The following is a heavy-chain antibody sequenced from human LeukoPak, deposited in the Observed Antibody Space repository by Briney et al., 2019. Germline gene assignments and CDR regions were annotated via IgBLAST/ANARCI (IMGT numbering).Heavy chain of an antibody. CDR1: GRSITSYY. D-gene: IGHD3-10*01. CDR3: ARGRVRGVIIRGLVDY. V-gene: IGHV4-59*01. CDR2: IYYSGST. J-gene: IGHJ4*02. Sequence: KPSEPLSLPCTGSGRSITSYYWSWIRQPPGKGLEWIGYIYYSGSTNYTPSLKSRVTISVDTSKHQFSLKLSSVTAADTAVYYCARGRVRGVIIRGLVDYWGQGTLVTVSS.